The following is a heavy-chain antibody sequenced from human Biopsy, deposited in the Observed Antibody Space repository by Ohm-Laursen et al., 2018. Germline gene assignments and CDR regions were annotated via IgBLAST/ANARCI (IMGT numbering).Heavy chain of an antibody. CDR2: IYYTGHT. Sequence: SETLSLTWPVSGGSIKSYYWNWIRQSPGKGLEWIGFIYYTGHTNYNPSLKSRATISVDTSKNQFSLKVISVTAADMAVYYCARLTGDPSYWGQGILVTVSS. J-gene: IGHJ4*02. CDR3: ARLTGDPSY. CDR1: GGSIKSYY. D-gene: IGHD7-27*01. V-gene: IGHV4-59*01.